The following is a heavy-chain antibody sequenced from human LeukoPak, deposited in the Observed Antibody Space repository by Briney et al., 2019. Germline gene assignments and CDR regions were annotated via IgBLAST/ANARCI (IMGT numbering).Heavy chain of an antibody. Sequence: HPGGSLRLSCVVSGFPFSSYGMHWVRQAPGKGLEWVAFIRYDGSNKYYADSVKGRFTISRDNSKNTLYLQMNSLRAEDTAVYYCAKGQRFYGEYYFDYWGQGTLVTVSS. D-gene: IGHD4-17*01. V-gene: IGHV3-30*02. CDR3: AKGQRFYGEYYFDY. J-gene: IGHJ4*02. CDR2: IRYDGSNK. CDR1: GFPFSSYG.